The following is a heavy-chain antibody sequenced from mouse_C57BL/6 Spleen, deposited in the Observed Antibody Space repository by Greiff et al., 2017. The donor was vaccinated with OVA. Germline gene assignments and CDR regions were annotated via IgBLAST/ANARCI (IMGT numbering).Heavy chain of an antibody. V-gene: IGHV5-9*01. D-gene: IGHD3-2*02. CDR2: ISGGGGNT. CDR3: ARELRPFAY. J-gene: IGHJ3*01. CDR1: GFTFSSYT. Sequence: EVQRVESGGGLVKPGGSLKLSCAASGFTFSSYTMSWVRQTPEKRLEWVATISGGGGNTYYPDSVKGRFTISRDNAKNTLYLQMSSLRSEDTALYYCARELRPFAYWGQGTLVTVSA.